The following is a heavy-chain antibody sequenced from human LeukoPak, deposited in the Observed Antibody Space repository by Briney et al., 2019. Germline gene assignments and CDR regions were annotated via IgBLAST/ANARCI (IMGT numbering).Heavy chain of an antibody. D-gene: IGHD3-3*01. CDR2: IIPIFGTA. V-gene: IGHV1-69*05. CDR1: GGTFSSYA. Sequence: SVKVSCKASGGTFSSYAISWVRQAPGQGLEWMGAIIPIFGTANYAQKFQGRVTITTDESTSTAYMELSSLRSEDTAVYYCASRFPAAGAFDIWGQGTMVTVSS. CDR3: ASRFPAAGAFDI. J-gene: IGHJ3*02.